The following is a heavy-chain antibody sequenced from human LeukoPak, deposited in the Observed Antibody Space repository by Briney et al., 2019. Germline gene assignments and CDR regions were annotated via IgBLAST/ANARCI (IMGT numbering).Heavy chain of an antibody. CDR1: RYTFTKYF. J-gene: IGHJ4*02. V-gene: IGHV7-4-1*02. Sequence: ASVKVSCPASRYTFTKYFTQWVRQAPGQGLEWMGWINMYTANPAYAQGFTERFVFSLDTSVTTAYLQISNLKTEDTAVYYCARHDNDDDFDYWGQGTLVTVSS. CDR2: INMYTANP. D-gene: IGHD3-16*01. CDR3: ARHDNDDDFDY.